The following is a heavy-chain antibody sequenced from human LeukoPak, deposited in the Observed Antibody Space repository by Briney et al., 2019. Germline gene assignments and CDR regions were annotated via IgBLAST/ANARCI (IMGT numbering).Heavy chain of an antibody. CDR2: IHSSGST. Sequence: SQTLSLTCFVSGDSITGNYWTWFRQLPGNALEWIGNIHSSGSTNYNPSLKSRVTISLDTSKNHFSLKLSSVTAADTALYYCARRPWGGFDYWGQGTLVTVSS. CDR3: ARRPWGGFDY. V-gene: IGHV4-4*09. J-gene: IGHJ4*02. CDR1: GDSITGNY. D-gene: IGHD1-26*01.